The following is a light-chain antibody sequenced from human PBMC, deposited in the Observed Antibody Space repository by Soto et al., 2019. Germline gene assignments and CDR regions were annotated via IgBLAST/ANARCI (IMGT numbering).Light chain of an antibody. CDR1: SSDIGGYDY. CDR2: DVN. CDR3: TSYASGSSHVV. V-gene: IGLV2-14*01. Sequence: QSALTQPASVSGSPGQSITLSCTGTSSDIGGYDYVSWYQRHPGKAPKLIIYDVNNRPSGVSNRFSGSKSGNTASLTISGLQAEDEADYYCTSYASGSSHVVFGGRPKLTVL. J-gene: IGLJ2*01.